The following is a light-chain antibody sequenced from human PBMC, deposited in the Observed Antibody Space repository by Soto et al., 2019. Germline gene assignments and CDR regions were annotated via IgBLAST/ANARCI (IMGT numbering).Light chain of an antibody. V-gene: IGLV1-51*02. J-gene: IGLJ2*01. CDR3: GTWDSSLSDVV. CDR2: ENN. Sequence: QSVLTQPPSVSAAPGQKVTISCSGSSSNIGNNYVSWYQQLQGTAPKLLSYENNKRPSGISDRFSGSKSGTSATLGITGLQTGDEADYYCGTWDSSLSDVVFGGGTKLTVL. CDR1: SSNIGNNY.